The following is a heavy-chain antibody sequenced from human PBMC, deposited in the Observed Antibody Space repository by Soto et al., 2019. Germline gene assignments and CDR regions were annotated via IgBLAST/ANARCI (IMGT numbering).Heavy chain of an antibody. V-gene: IGHV3-23*01. CDR1: GFTFSSYA. CDR3: ATDAISMVRGVNNWFDP. Sequence: EVQLLESGGGLVQPGRSLTLSCAASGFTFSSYAMTWVRQAPGKGLEWVSGISGGGGVSTYYADSVKRRFTISGYDSMNPLYPPMNRLGAEDPAVYYCATDAISMVRGVNNWFDPWGQGTLVTVSS. D-gene: IGHD3-10*01. CDR2: ISGGGGVST. J-gene: IGHJ5*02.